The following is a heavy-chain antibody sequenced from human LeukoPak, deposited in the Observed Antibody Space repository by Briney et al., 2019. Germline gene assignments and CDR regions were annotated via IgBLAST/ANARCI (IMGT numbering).Heavy chain of an antibody. CDR3: ARDRVEIGFDY. CDR2: INPSGGST. V-gene: IGHV1-46*01. Sequence: GASVKVSCKASGGTFSSYAISWVRQAPGQGLEWMGIINPSGGSTSYAQKFQGRVTMTRDTSTSTVYMELSSLRSEDTAVYYCARDRVEIGFDYWGQGTLVAVSS. CDR1: GGTFSSYA. J-gene: IGHJ4*02. D-gene: IGHD5-24*01.